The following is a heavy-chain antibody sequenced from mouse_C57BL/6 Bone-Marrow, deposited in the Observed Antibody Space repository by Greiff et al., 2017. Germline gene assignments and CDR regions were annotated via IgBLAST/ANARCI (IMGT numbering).Heavy chain of an antibody. V-gene: IGHV7-1*01. CDR1: GFTFSDFY. CDR3: ARAFTTVVATDWYFDV. J-gene: IGHJ1*03. D-gene: IGHD1-1*01. Sequence: EVKLMESGGGLVQSGRSLRLSCATSGFTFSDFYMEWVRQAPGKGLEWIAASRNKANDYTTEYSASVKGRFIVSRDTSQSILYRQMNALRAEDTAIYYCARAFTTVVATDWYFDVWGTGTTVTVSS. CDR2: SRNKANDYTT.